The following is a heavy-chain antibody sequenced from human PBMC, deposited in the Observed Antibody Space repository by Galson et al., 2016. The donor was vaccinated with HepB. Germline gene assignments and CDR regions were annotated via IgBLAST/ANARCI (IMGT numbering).Heavy chain of an antibody. Sequence: ETLSLTCAVSGGSINTDNWWSWVRQPPGKGLGWIGQVYHTGDTHYHPSLNNRVTMSVDKSKKQFSLKLTSVTAADTALYYCARIGEYSSSWYTAYDIWGRGTMVTASS. CDR3: ARIGEYSSSWYTAYDI. V-gene: IGHV4-4*02. J-gene: IGHJ3*02. D-gene: IGHD6-13*01. CDR1: GGSINTDNW. CDR2: VYHTGDT.